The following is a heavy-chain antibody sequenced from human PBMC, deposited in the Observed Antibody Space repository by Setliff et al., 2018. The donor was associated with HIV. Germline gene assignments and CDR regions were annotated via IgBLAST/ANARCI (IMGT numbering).Heavy chain of an antibody. Sequence: ASETLSLTCGVHGGSFNDYYWTWIRQPPGKGLEWIGEINHSGNTNYNPSRKSRVTISLDTSKNQFSLKLSSVTAADTAVYYCARAYGGNSNWFDPWGQGTLGTVSS. CDR3: ARAYGGNSNWFDP. J-gene: IGHJ5*02. CDR1: GGSFNDYY. V-gene: IGHV4-34*01. CDR2: INHSGNT. D-gene: IGHD4-17*01.